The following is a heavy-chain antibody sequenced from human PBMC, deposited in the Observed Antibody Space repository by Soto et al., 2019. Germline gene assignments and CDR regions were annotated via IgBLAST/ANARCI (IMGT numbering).Heavy chain of an antibody. J-gene: IGHJ4*02. CDR1: GGSISSSSYY. D-gene: IGHD3-22*01. CDR2: IHYSGST. CDR3: ARLNRYYFDSSGYGPIDY. Sequence: PSETLSLTCTVSGGSISSSSYYWGWIRQPPGKGLEWIGSIHYSGSTYYNPSLKSRVTISVDTSKNQFSLKLSSVTAADTAVYYCARLNRYYFDSSGYGPIDYWGQGTLVTVSS. V-gene: IGHV4-39*01.